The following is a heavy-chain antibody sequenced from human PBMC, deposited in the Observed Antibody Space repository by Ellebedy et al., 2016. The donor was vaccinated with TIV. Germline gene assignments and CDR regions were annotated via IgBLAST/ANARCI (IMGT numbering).Heavy chain of an antibody. V-gene: IGHV4-39*07. CDR2: IYYTGST. Sequence: MPSETLSLTCTVSGGSISKSGYYRGWIRQPPGKGLEWIGSIYYTGSTYYNPSLKSRVIISVDTSKNQFSLKLNSVTAADTAVYYCSLCSGGSCDFFDYWGQGALVTVSS. D-gene: IGHD2-15*01. J-gene: IGHJ4*02. CDR1: GGSISKSGYY. CDR3: SLCSGGSCDFFDY.